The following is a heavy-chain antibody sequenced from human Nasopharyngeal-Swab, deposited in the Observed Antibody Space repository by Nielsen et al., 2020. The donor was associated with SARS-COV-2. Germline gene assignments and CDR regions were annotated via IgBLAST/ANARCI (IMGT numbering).Heavy chain of an antibody. CDR3: ARARLQQPDQYYYGMDV. V-gene: IGHV3-30*04. D-gene: IGHD6-13*01. CDR1: GFTFSSYA. Sequence: GESLKISCAASGFTFSSYAMHWVRQAPAKGLEWVTVISYDARDKYYADSVKGRFTISRDNAKNTLYLQMNSLRAEDTAVYYCARARLQQPDQYYYGMDVWGQGTTVTVSS. J-gene: IGHJ6*02. CDR2: ISYDARDK.